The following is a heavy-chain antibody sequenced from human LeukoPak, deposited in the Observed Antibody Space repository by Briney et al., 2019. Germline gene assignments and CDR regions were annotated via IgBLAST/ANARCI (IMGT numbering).Heavy chain of an antibody. Sequence: GASVKVSCKASGGTNVALSWVRQAPGQGLEWMGGIIPIFGKANYAQKFQGRVTITADESTSTAYMELSSLRSEDTAVYYCARVSRVRETPDYWGQGTLVTVSS. CDR2: IIPIFGKA. J-gene: IGHJ4*02. D-gene: IGHD1-26*01. CDR1: GGTNVA. V-gene: IGHV1-69*13. CDR3: ARVSRVRETPDY.